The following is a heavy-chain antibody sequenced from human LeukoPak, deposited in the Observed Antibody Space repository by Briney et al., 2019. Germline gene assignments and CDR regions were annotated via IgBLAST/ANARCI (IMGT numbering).Heavy chain of an antibody. D-gene: IGHD2/OR15-2a*01. CDR3: VRGFTLFDP. CDR2: IYYRGST. CDR1: GGSINSDY. V-gene: IGHV4-59*01. J-gene: IGHJ5*02. Sequence: SETLSLTCSVSGGSINSDYWSWIRHPPGKGLEGIGQIYYRGSTNYNPSPKSRVTITVETSKNQFSLNLSSVTAADTALYYCVRGFTLFDPWGQGTLVTVSS.